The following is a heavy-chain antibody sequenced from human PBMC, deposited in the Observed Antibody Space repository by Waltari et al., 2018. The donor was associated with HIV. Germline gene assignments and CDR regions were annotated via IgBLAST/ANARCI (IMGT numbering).Heavy chain of an antibody. J-gene: IGHJ4*02. D-gene: IGHD6-13*01. CDR3: ARAPLRIAAAFDY. Sequence: QVHLQESGPGLVKPSETLSLTCTVSGGSISSSSYYWGWIRQPPGKGLEWVGNIYYSGSSDYNPSLKSRVTISVDTSKNQFSLKLSSVTAADTAVFFCARAPLRIAAAFDYWGQGTLVTVSS. CDR1: GGSISSSSYY. CDR2: IYYSGSS. V-gene: IGHV4-39*01.